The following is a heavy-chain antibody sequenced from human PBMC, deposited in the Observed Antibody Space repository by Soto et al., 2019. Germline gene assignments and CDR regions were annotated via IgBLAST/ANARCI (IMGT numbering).Heavy chain of an antibody. CDR2: IYYSGST. D-gene: IGHD3-10*01. CDR1: GGSISSYY. Sequence: QVQLQASGPGLVKPSETLSLTCTVSGGSISSYYWSWIRQPPGKGLEWIGYIYYSGSTNYHPSLKSRVTISGDKSKNQFSLKLSSVTAADTALYYCARTYGRNFDYWGQGTLVTVSS. CDR3: ARTYGRNFDY. V-gene: IGHV4-59*01. J-gene: IGHJ4*02.